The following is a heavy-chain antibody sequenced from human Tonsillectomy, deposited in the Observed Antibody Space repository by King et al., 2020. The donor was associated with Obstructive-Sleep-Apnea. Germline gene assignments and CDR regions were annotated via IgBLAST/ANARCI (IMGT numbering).Heavy chain of an antibody. CDR3: ATVGHSSSWGQYYYYYYGMDV. J-gene: IGHJ6*02. D-gene: IGHD6-13*01. CDR1: GYTLTELS. Sequence: VQLVQSGAEVKKPGASVKVSCKVSGYTLTELSMHWVRQAPGKGLEWMGGFDPEDGETIYAQKFQGRVTMTEDTSTDTAYMELSSLRSEDTAVYYCATVGHSSSWGQYYYYYYGMDVWGQGTTVTVSS. V-gene: IGHV1-24*01. CDR2: FDPEDGET.